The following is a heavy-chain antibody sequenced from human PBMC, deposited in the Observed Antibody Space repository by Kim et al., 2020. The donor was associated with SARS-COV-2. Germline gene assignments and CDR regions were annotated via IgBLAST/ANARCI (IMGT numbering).Heavy chain of an antibody. CDR2: K. Sequence: KNKADSVQGRCTLSRDNSKHTLYLQRSSLRVEDTAVYYCAGAFGDYGLDYWGQGTLVTVSS. D-gene: IGHD4-17*01. CDR3: AGAFGDYGLDY. J-gene: IGHJ4*02. V-gene: IGHV3-30*07.